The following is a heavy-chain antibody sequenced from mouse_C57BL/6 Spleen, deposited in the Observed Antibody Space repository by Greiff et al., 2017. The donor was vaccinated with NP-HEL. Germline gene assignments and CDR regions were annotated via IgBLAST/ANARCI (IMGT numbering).Heavy chain of an antibody. CDR3: AIITSYDYDRAY. Sequence: QVQLQQSGPELVKPGASVKISCKASGYAFSSSWMNWVKQRPGQGLEWIGRIYPGDGDTNYNGKFKGKATLTADKSSSTAYMQISSLTSKDSAVYFCAIITSYDYDRAYWGQGTLVTVSA. D-gene: IGHD2-4*01. CDR2: IYPGDGDT. CDR1: GYAFSSSW. J-gene: IGHJ3*01. V-gene: IGHV1-82*01.